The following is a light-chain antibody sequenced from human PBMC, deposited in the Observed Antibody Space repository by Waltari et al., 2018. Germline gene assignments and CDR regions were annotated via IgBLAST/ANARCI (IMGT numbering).Light chain of an antibody. CDR3: CSYAGSSPSVV. CDR1: ISDVGSYNL. Sequence: QSALTQPASVSGSPGQSITISCTGTISDVGSYNLVSWYQHHPGKAPKVMIYEGSERPSGVSNRFSGSKAGNTASLTISGLQAEDEADYYCCSYAGSSPSVVFGGGTKLTVL. V-gene: IGLV2-23*01. J-gene: IGLJ2*01. CDR2: EGS.